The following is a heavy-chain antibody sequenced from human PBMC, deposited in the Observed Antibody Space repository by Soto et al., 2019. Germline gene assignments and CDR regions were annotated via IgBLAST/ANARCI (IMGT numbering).Heavy chain of an antibody. J-gene: IGHJ4*02. CDR3: ATSQKGYNWNYFDH. CDR2: VFYTGFT. D-gene: IGHD1-20*01. CDR1: AGSFSHYY. Sequence: PSETLSLTCAVYAGSFSHYYWAWLRQSPGKGPEWIGSVFYTGFTSYNPSLERRVSVSVDTSKSQFSLKLSAVTAADTAVYYCATSQKGYNWNYFDHWGQGALVTVSS. V-gene: IGHV4-59*04.